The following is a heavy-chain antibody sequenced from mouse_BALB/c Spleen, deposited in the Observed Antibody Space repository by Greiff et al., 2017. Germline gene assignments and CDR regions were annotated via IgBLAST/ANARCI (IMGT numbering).Heavy chain of an antibody. D-gene: IGHD2-2*01. CDR2: ISYDGSN. Sequence: ESGPGLVKPSQSLSLTCSVTGYSITSGYYWNWIRQFPGNKLEWMGYISYDGSNNYNPSLKNRISITRDTSKNQFFLKLNSVTTEDTATYYCARDRDGYVYYAMDYWGQGTSVTVSS. CDR1: GYSITSGYY. J-gene: IGHJ4*01. V-gene: IGHV3-6*02. CDR3: ARDRDGYVYYAMDY.